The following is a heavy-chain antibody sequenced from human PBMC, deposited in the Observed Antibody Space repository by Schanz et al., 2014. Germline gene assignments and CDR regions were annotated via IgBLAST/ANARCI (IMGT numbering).Heavy chain of an antibody. CDR3: ARQYSGWSRFDP. CDR1: GGSIRTYF. J-gene: IGHJ5*02. Sequence: QVQLQESGPGLVKPSETLSLTCSVSGGSIRTYFWAWIRQPPGKGLEWIGFIYYSGSTNYNPSLKGGVPISVDITKNQFPRTLTSVPAADTGVYYCARQYSGWSRFDPWGQGIRVTVSS. V-gene: IGHV4-59*08. D-gene: IGHD6-19*01. CDR2: IYYSGST.